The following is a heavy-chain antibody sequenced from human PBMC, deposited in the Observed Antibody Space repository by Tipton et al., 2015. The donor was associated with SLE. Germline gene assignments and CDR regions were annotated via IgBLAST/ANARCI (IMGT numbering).Heavy chain of an antibody. V-gene: IGHV1-69*01. J-gene: IGHJ6*03. CDR2: IIPIFGTA. D-gene: IGHD5-18*01. CDR1: GGTFSSYA. CDR3: ARVSGYSYAKGYYMDV. Sequence: QAQLVQSGAEVKKPGSSVKVSCKASGGTFSSYAISWVRQAPGQGLEWMGGIIPIFGTANYAQKFQGRVTITTDESTSTAYMELSSLRSEDTAVYYCARVSGYSYAKGYYMDVWGKGTTVTVSS.